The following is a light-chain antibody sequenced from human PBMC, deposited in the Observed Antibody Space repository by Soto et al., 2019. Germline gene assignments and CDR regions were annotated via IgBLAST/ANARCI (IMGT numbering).Light chain of an antibody. CDR1: QSLPTKA. V-gene: IGKV3-20*01. Sequence: EIVLTQSPGTLSLSPGERVTLSCRASQSLPTKALAWYQQKPGQTPRLLIYGASTRDTAIPDRFNGSGSGTDFTLTISRVEPEDFAMYYCQQYGTSPCTFGQGTRLEIK. CDR2: GAS. CDR3: QQYGTSPCT. J-gene: IGKJ2*02.